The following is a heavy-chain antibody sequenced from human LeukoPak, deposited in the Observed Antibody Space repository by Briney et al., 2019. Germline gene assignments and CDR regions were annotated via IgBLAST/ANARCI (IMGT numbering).Heavy chain of an antibody. V-gene: IGHV1-2*02. CDR3: ARERSSTSCYTS. D-gene: IGHD2-2*02. Sequence: ASVKVSCKASGYTFTGYYMHWVRQAPGQGLEWMGWINPNSGGTNYAQKFQGRVTMTRDTSISTAYMELSRLRSDDTAVYYCARERSSTSCYTSWGQGTLATVSS. CDR2: INPNSGGT. J-gene: IGHJ5*02. CDR1: GYTFTGYY.